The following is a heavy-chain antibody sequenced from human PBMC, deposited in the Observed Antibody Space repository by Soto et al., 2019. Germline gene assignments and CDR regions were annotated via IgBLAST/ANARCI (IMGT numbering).Heavy chain of an antibody. Sequence: GGSLRLSCAASGFTFSNAWMSWVRQAPGKGLEWVGRIKSKTDGGTTDYAAPVKGRFTISREDSKNTLYLQMNSLKTEDTAVYYCTTGGYYDFWSGYYTPYYYYGMDVWGQGTTVTVSS. CDR3: TTGGYYDFWSGYYTPYYYYGMDV. J-gene: IGHJ6*02. V-gene: IGHV3-15*01. D-gene: IGHD3-3*01. CDR2: IKSKTDGGTT. CDR1: GFTFSNAW.